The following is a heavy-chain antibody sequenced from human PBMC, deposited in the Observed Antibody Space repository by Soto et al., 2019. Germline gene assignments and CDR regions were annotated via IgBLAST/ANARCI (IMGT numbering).Heavy chain of an antibody. CDR1: GFTFGSYG. D-gene: IGHD6-13*01. V-gene: IGHV3-30*18. CDR3: AKDMAASGILSCSDY. Sequence: ESGGGVVQPGRSLRLSCGASGFTFGSYGMHWVRQAPGKGLEWVADISYDGSTKNYADSVKGRFTISRDNSKNTLDLQMNSLRVDDTAMYYCAKDMAASGILSCSDYWGQGILVTVSS. J-gene: IGHJ4*02. CDR2: ISYDGSTK.